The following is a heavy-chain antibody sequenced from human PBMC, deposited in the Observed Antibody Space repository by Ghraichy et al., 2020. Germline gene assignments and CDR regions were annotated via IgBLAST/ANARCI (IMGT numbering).Heavy chain of an antibody. J-gene: IGHJ4*02. CDR1: GFTFSSYA. D-gene: IGHD6-19*01. CDR2: ISGSGGST. CDR3: AKLGSSGWYYFDY. V-gene: IGHV3-23*01. Sequence: GESLRLSCAASGFTFSSYAMSWVRQAPGKGLEWVSAISGSGGSTYYADSVKGRFTISRDNSKNTLYLQMNSLRAEDTAVYYCAKLGSSGWYYFDYWGQGTLVTVSS.